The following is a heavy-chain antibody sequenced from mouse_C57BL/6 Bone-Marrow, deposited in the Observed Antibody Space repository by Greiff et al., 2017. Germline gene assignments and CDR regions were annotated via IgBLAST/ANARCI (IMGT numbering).Heavy chain of an antibody. V-gene: IGHV14-4*01. CDR1: GFNIKDDY. CDR2: IDPEIGDT. J-gene: IGHJ2*01. CDR3: SSFDGNYFDF. D-gene: IGHD2-3*01. Sequence: EVQLQQSGAELVRPGASVKLSCTASGFNIKDDYIHWVKQRPEQGLEWIGWIDPEIGDTEYASKFQGKATITSDTSSNTAYLQLSRLTSADTAVYYCSSFDGNYFDFWGQGTPLTVAS.